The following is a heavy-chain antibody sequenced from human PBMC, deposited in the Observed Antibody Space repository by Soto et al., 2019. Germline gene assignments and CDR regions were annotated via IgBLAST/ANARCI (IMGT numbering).Heavy chain of an antibody. V-gene: IGHV3-21*01. Sequence: PGGSLRLSCAASGFTFSTYSMNWVRQAPGKGLEWVADITTSSSFRFYADSVKGRFTISRDDAKNSLYLQMNSLRAEDTGVYYCASLSNSLRYIDYWGQGTLVTVSS. D-gene: IGHD1-26*01. CDR1: GFTFSTYS. CDR2: ITTSSSFR. CDR3: ASLSNSLRYIDY. J-gene: IGHJ4*02.